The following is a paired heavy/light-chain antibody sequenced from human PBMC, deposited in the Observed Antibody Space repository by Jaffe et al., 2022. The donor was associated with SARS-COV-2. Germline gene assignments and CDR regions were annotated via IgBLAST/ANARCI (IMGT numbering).Heavy chain of an antibody. CDR3: ARLYRVDYYDSSGLNYFDY. J-gene: IGHJ4*02. V-gene: IGHV5-51*01. D-gene: IGHD3-22*01. CDR1: GYIFSNYW. Sequence: EVQLVQSGAEVKKPGESLNISCKASGYIFSNYWIGWVRQMPGKGLEWMGIIYPGDSDTRYSPSFQGQVTISADKSITTAYLQWSSLKASDTAMYYCARLYRVDYYDSSGLNYFDYWGQGTLVTVSS. CDR2: IYPGDSDT.
Light chain of an antibody. V-gene: IGLV1-47*01. CDR1: SSNIGSHY. Sequence: QSVLTQPPSASGTPGQRVTISCSGSSSNIGSHYVYWYQQLPGTAPKLLIYKNNQRPSGVPDRFSGSKSGTSASLAISGLRSEDEADYYCATWDDSLSGRGVFGGGTKLTVL. CDR3: ATWDDSLSGRGV. CDR2: KNN. J-gene: IGLJ3*02.